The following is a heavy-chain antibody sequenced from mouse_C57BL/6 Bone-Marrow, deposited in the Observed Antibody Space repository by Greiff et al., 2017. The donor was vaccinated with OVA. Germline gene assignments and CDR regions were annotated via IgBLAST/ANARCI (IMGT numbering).Heavy chain of an antibody. CDR1: GYTFTDYY. J-gene: IGHJ3*01. CDR2: IYPGSGNT. CDR3: ARSLRGPWFAY. Sequence: QVQLQQSGAELVRPGASVKLSCKASGYTFTDYYINWVKQRPGQGLEWIARIYPGSGNTYYNEKFKGKATLTAEKSSSTAYMQLSSLTSEDSAVYFCARSLRGPWFAYWGQGTLVTVSA. D-gene: IGHD1-1*01. V-gene: IGHV1-76*01.